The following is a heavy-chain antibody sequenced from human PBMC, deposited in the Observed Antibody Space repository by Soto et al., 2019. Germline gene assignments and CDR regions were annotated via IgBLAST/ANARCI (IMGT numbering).Heavy chain of an antibody. CDR1: GYTFTGYY. CDR2: INPNSGGT. D-gene: IGHD6-19*01. Sequence: ASVKVSCKASGYTFTGYYMHWVRQAPGQGLEWIGWINPNSGGTNYAQKFQGWVTMTRDTSISTAYMELSRLRSDDTAVYYCARDRSIAVAGIGDKNPHYDYWGQGTQVTVSS. V-gene: IGHV1-2*04. J-gene: IGHJ4*02. CDR3: ARDRSIAVAGIGDKNPHYDY.